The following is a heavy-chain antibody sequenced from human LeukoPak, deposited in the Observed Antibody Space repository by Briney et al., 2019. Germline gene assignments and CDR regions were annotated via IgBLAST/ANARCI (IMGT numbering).Heavy chain of an antibody. V-gene: IGHV3-21*04. D-gene: IGHD6-13*01. J-gene: IGHJ3*02. CDR2: ISSSSSYI. CDR3: ATGIAAAARDAFDI. CDR1: GFTFSSYS. Sequence: GGSLRLSCAASGFTFSSYSMNWVRQAPGKGLEWVSSISSSSSYIYYADSVKGRFTISRDNAKNSLYLQMNSLRAEDTALYYCATGIAAAARDAFDIWGQGTMVTVSS.